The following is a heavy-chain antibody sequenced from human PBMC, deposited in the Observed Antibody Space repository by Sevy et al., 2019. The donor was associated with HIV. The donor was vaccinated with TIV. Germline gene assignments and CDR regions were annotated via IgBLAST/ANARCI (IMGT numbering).Heavy chain of an antibody. CDR2: SGSS. Sequence: SETLSLTCTVSGVSISPYYWAWIRQPPGKGLECIGFSGSSNYNPSLKSRVTTSVDTSKNQFSLKLSSVTAADTAIYYCARCGPNHHQLYYFDYWGQGTLVTVSS. D-gene: IGHD2-2*01. CDR1: GVSISPYY. CDR3: ARCGPNHHQLYYFDY. V-gene: IGHV4-59*01. J-gene: IGHJ4*02.